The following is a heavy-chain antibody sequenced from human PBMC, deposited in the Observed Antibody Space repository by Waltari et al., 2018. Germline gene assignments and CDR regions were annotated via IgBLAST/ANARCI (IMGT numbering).Heavy chain of an antibody. CDR2: IKQDGSEK. D-gene: IGHD6-19*01. Sequence: EVQLVESGGGLVQPGGSLRLSCAASGFTFSSYWMSWVRQAPGKGLEWVANIKQDGSEKYYVDSVKCRFTISRDNAKNSLYLQMNSLRAEDTAVYYCARGDGAVAGRVDYWGQGTLVTVSS. J-gene: IGHJ4*02. V-gene: IGHV3-7*01. CDR3: ARGDGAVAGRVDY. CDR1: GFTFSSYW.